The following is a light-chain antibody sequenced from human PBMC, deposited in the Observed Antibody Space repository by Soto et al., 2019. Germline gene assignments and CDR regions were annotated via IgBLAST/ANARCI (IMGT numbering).Light chain of an antibody. CDR2: SNN. V-gene: IGLV1-44*01. CDR1: NSNIGSNT. J-gene: IGLJ1*01. CDR3: AAWDDSLNGPGYV. Sequence: QPVLTQPPSASGTPGQRVTISYSGSNSNIGSNTVNWYQHLPGTAPKLLIYSNNQRPSGVPDRFSGSMSGTSASLAISGLQSEDEADYYCAAWDDSLNGPGYVFGTGTKLTVL.